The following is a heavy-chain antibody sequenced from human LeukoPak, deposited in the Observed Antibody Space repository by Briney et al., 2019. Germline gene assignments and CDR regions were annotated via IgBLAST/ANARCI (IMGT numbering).Heavy chain of an antibody. CDR3: AKDNKGSGYPFLDAFDI. J-gene: IGHJ3*02. CDR2: ISGSGGST. CDR1: GFTFSSYS. Sequence: SGGSLRLSCAASGFTFSSYSMNWVRQAPGKGLEWVSAISGSGGSTYYADSVKGRFTISRDNSKNTLYLQMNSLRAEDTAVYYCAKDNKGSGYPFLDAFDIWGQGTMVTVSS. D-gene: IGHD3-22*01. V-gene: IGHV3-23*01.